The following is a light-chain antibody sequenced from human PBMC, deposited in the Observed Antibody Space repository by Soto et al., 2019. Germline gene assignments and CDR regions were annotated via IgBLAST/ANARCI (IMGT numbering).Light chain of an antibody. J-gene: IGKJ1*01. CDR1: QSISSN. CDR2: DAS. Sequence: EIVMTQSPATLSVSPGERATLSCRASQSISSNLAWYQQKPGQGPRLLIYDASTRATGIPARFSGSGSGTDFTLTISSLQSEDFAVYYCQQYNNWLKWTFGQGTKVDNK. V-gene: IGKV3-15*01. CDR3: QQYNNWLKWT.